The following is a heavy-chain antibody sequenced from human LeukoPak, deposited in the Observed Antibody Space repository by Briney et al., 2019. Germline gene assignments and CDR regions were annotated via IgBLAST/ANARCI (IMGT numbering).Heavy chain of an antibody. CDR3: AKHYYDSSGYYSSPYYFDY. V-gene: IGHV3-23*01. Sequence: GGSLRLSCAASGFPFSSYAMNWVRQAPGKGLEWVSAISGSGGSTYYADSVKGRFTISRDNSKNTLYLQMNSLRAEDTAVYYCAKHYYDSSGYYSSPYYFDYWGQGTLVTVSS. J-gene: IGHJ4*02. D-gene: IGHD3-22*01. CDR1: GFPFSSYA. CDR2: ISGSGGST.